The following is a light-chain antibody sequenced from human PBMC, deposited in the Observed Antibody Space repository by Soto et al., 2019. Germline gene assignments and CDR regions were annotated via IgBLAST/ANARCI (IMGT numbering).Light chain of an antibody. Sequence: LTQPASVSGSPGQSITISCTGTSSDVGGYDYVSWYQQHPGTAPRLIIFEVTNRPSGVSNRFSGSKSGNTPSLTISGLQDEDEADYYCTSYTSSSTQVFGTGTKVTVL. CDR1: SSDVGGYDY. CDR3: TSYTSSSTQV. J-gene: IGLJ1*01. V-gene: IGLV2-14*01. CDR2: EVT.